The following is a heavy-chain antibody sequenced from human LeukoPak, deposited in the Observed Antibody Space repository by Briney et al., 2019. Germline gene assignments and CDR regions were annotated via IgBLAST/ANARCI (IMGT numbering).Heavy chain of an antibody. J-gene: IGHJ6*02. CDR3: AKAVPKYYDFWSGYSNYYYYYGMDV. Sequence: GGSLRLSCAASGFTFSSYAMSWVRQAPGKGLEWASAISGSGGSTYYADSVKGRFTISRDNSKNTLYLQMNSLRAEDTAVYYCAKAVPKYYDFWSGYSNYYYYYGMDVWGQGTTVTVSS. D-gene: IGHD3-3*01. CDR1: GFTFSSYA. V-gene: IGHV3-23*01. CDR2: ISGSGGST.